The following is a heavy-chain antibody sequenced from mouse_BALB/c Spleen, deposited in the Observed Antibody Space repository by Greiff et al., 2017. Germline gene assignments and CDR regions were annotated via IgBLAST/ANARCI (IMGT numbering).Heavy chain of an antibody. CDR1: GYTFTSYW. CDR3: ARSGYYAMDY. Sequence: QVQLKQPGAELVKPGASVTLSCKASGYTFTSYWMHWVKQRPGQGLEWIGEINPSNGRTNYNEKFKSKATLTVDKSSSTAYMQLSSLTSEDSAVYYCARSGYYAMDYWGQGTSVTVSS. V-gene: IGHV1S81*02. J-gene: IGHJ4*01. D-gene: IGHD4-1*01. CDR2: INPSNGRT.